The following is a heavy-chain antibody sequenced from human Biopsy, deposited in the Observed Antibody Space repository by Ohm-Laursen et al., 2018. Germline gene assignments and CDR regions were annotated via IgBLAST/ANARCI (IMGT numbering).Heavy chain of an antibody. CDR1: GFTLSYYS. CDR3: ARDQRGPSLLEAKLTPNYFDY. CDR2: IRSGGDYM. D-gene: IGHD1-1*01. Sequence: SLRLSCSASGFTLSYYSMTWVRQAPGKGLEWVSSIRSGGDYMFYADSVKSRFTISRDNAKNSLYLQINSLRAEDTAVYYCARDQRGPSLLEAKLTPNYFDYWGRGSLVTVSS. J-gene: IGHJ4*02. V-gene: IGHV3-21*01.